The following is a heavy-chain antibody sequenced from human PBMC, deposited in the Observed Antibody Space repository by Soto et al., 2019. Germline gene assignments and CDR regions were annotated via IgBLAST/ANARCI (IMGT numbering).Heavy chain of an antibody. CDR2: ISWNSGSI. J-gene: IGHJ3*02. D-gene: IGHD3-10*01. Sequence: GGSLRLSCAASGFTFDDYAMHWVRQAPGKGLEWVSGISWNSGSIGYADSVKGRFTISRDNAKNSLYLQMNGLRAEDTALYYCAKDMVRGVTTYAFDIWGQGTMVTVSS. V-gene: IGHV3-9*01. CDR3: AKDMVRGVTTYAFDI. CDR1: GFTFDDYA.